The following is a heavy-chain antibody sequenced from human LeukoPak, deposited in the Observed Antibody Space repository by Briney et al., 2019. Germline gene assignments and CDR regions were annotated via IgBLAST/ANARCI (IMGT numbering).Heavy chain of an antibody. CDR1: GYTFTSYD. D-gene: IGHD5-24*01. Sequence: ASVKVSCKASGYTFTSYDINWVRQATGQGLEWMGWMNPNSGNTGYAQKFQGRVTITADKSTSTAYMELSSLRSEDTAVYYCASPRWDYYYGMDVWGQGTTVTVSS. CDR2: MNPNSGNT. CDR3: ASPRWDYYYGMDV. J-gene: IGHJ6*02. V-gene: IGHV1-8*03.